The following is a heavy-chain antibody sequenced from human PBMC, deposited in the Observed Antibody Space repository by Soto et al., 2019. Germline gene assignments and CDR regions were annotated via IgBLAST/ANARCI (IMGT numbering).Heavy chain of an antibody. V-gene: IGHV3-11*01. D-gene: IGHD5-12*01. J-gene: IGHJ4*02. CDR2: ISGSGSTI. CDR3: ARDHGPGRYSGYAAGY. Sequence: QVQLVESGGGLVMPGGSLRLSCAASGFTFRDYYMNWIRQTPGKGLEWVSYISGSGSTIYYADSVKGRFTISRDNAKNSLYLQMNSLTAEDTAVYYCARDHGPGRYSGYAAGYWGQGILVTVSS. CDR1: GFTFRDYY.